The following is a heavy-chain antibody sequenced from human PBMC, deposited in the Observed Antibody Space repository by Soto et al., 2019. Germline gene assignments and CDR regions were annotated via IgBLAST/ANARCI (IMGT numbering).Heavy chain of an antibody. D-gene: IGHD3-16*01. Sequence: GGSLRLSCAASGFPVSSHYMSWVRQAPGKGLGWVSVIYAGGNTYYAESVKGRFTISRDNSKNTLSLQMNSLRAEDSAVYYCARTFAGDYHLGLWGQGTRVTVSS. CDR3: ARTFAGDYHLGL. J-gene: IGHJ4*02. CDR2: IYAGGNT. V-gene: IGHV3-53*01. CDR1: GFPVSSHY.